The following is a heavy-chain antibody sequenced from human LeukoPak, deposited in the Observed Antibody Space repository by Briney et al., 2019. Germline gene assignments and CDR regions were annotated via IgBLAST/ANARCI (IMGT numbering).Heavy chain of an antibody. CDR2: IYYSGST. D-gene: IGHD5-12*01. J-gene: IGHJ4*02. CDR3: AGQGGYSGYEVSDY. CDR1: GGSISSSSYY. V-gene: IGHV4-39*01. Sequence: SETLSLTCTVSGGSISSSSYYWGWIRQPPGKGLEWIGSIYYSGSTYYNPSLKSRVTISVDTSKNQFSLKLSSVTAADTAVYYCAGQGGYSGYEVSDYWGQGTLVTVSS.